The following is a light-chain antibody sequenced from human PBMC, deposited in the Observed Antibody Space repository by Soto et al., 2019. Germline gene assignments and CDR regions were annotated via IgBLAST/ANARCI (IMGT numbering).Light chain of an antibody. CDR2: EVS. J-gene: IGLJ1*01. CDR1: SSDVGSYNL. V-gene: IGLV2-23*02. Sequence: QSVLTQPASVSGSPGQSITIYCTGTSSDVGSYNLVSWYQQHPGKAPKVMIYEVSKRPSGVSNRFSGSKFGNTASLTISGLQADDEADYYCCSYAGSSTYVFGTGTKVTVL. CDR3: CSYAGSSTYV.